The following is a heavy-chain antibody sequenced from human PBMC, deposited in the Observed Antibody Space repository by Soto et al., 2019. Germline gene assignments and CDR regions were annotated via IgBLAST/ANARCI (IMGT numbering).Heavy chain of an antibody. CDR2: IYYSGST. CDR1: GGSISSYY. Sequence: SETLSLTCTVSGGSISSYYWSWIRQPPGKGLEWIGYIYYSGSTNYNPSLKSRVTISVDTSKNQFSLKLSSVTAADTAVYYCARDRSNDYYYYYMDVWGKGTTVTVSS. CDR3: ARDRSNDYYYYYMDV. V-gene: IGHV4-59*01. J-gene: IGHJ6*03.